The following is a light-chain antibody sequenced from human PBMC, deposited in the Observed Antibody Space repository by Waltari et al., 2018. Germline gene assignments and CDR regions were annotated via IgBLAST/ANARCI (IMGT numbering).Light chain of an antibody. CDR2: AAS. V-gene: IGKV1-27*01. J-gene: IGKJ3*01. CDR3: QKYNTYPYT. CDR1: QDIGNF. Sequence: IDMTQSPSSLSASVGDRNTVTCRASQDIGNFLAWYQPTPGKRPKLLIYAASTLQAGVPSRFSGSGSGTDFTLTVSNLQPEDVATYYCQKYNTYPYTFGPGTKVDI.